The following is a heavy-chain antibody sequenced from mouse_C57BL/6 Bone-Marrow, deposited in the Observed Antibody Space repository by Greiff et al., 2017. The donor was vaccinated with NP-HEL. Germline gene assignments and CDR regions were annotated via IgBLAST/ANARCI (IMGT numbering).Heavy chain of an antibody. D-gene: IGHD1-1*01. CDR1: GYTFTSYG. Sequence: VQLQQSGAELARPGASVKLSCKASGYTFTSYGISWVKQRTGQGLEWIGEIYPRSGNPYYNEKFKGKATLTADKSSSTAYMELRSLTSEDSAVYFCASPFTTVVSDYWGQGTTLTVSS. J-gene: IGHJ2*01. V-gene: IGHV1-81*01. CDR3: ASPFTTVVSDY. CDR2: IYPRSGNP.